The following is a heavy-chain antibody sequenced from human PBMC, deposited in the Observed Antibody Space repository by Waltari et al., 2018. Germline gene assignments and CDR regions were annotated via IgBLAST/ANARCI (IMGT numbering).Heavy chain of an antibody. V-gene: IGHV3-7*01. Sequence: EVQLVESGGELVQPGGSLRLSCAASGFSFSRSWLNWVRKTPGKGLEWVGNIQQNGSEKWYADSVKGRFTISRDNAMNLVYLQMNSLRVEDTAVYYCARDLVATPPWGQGTLVTVSS. CDR1: GFSFSRSW. D-gene: IGHD2-21*02. J-gene: IGHJ5*02. CDR3: ARDLVATPP. CDR2: IQQNGSEK.